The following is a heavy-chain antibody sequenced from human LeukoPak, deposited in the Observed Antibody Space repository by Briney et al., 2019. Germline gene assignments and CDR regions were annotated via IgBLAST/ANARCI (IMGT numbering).Heavy chain of an antibody. Sequence: PSETLSLTCTVSGGSISSSSYYWGWIRQPPGKGLEWVSVISGSGDKTYYADSAKGRFTISRDNSKNTVYLQMNSLRAEDTAVYYCAKLKWMTTVTTAADSWGQGTLVTVSS. J-gene: IGHJ4*02. V-gene: IGHV3-23*01. D-gene: IGHD4-11*01. CDR2: ISGSGDKT. CDR1: GGSISSSSYY. CDR3: AKLKWMTTVTTAADS.